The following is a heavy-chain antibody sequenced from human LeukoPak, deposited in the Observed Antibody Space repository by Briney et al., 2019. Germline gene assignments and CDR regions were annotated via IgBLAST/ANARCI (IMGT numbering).Heavy chain of an antibody. CDR2: IWYDGGNK. J-gene: IGHJ4*02. V-gene: IGHV3-33*08. D-gene: IGHD7-27*01. Sequence: GGSLRLSCAASGFPSSSYWMSWVRQAPGKGLEWVAVIWYDGGNKYYADSVKGRFTISRDNSKNTLYLQMNSLRAEDTAVYYCARQLTERSPFDYWGQGTLVTVSS. CDR3: ARQLTERSPFDY. CDR1: GFPSSSYW.